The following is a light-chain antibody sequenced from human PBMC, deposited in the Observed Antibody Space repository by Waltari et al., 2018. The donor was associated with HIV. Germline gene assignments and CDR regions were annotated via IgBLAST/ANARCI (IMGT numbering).Light chain of an antibody. CDR3: HHYNNWRET. CDR2: GTS. J-gene: IGKJ1*01. CDR1: QSVNSN. V-gene: IGKV3-15*01. Sequence: EILMTQHPATLSVSPGERATLSCMASQSVNSNLAWYQQKPGQTPRHLIYGTSTRATDIPARFSGSGSGTEFTLTISSLQSEDFAVYYCHHYNNWRETFGQGTKVEIK.